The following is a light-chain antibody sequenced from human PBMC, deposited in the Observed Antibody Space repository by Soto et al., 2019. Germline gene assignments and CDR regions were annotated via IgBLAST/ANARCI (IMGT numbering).Light chain of an antibody. Sequence: EVVLTQSPGTLSLSPGERATLSCRASQTVSSSHLAWYQQKPGQAPRLLIYGASNRATGIPDRFSGSGSGTDVPLTISRLEPEDFALYYCQQFVNSPLTFGGGTKVEIK. CDR1: QTVSSSH. CDR3: QQFVNSPLT. V-gene: IGKV3-20*01. CDR2: GAS. J-gene: IGKJ4*01.